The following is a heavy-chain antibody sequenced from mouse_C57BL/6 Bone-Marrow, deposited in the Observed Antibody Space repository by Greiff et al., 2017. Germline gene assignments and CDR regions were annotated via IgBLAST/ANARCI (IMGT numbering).Heavy chain of an antibody. J-gene: IGHJ3*01. V-gene: IGHV14-4*01. CDR2: IVPENGDT. CDR1: GFNIKDDY. CDR3: TTWAPFAY. Sequence: EVQLQQSGAELVRPGASVKLSCTASGFNIKDDYMHWVKQRPEQGLEWIGWIVPENGDTEYASKFQGKATITADTSSNTAYLQLSSLTSEDTAVYYCTTWAPFAYWGQGTLVTVSA.